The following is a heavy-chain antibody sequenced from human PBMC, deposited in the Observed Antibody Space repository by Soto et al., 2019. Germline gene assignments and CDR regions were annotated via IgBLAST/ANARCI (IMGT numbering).Heavy chain of an antibody. J-gene: IGHJ4*02. V-gene: IGHV1-18*01. D-gene: IGHD6-13*01. CDR3: AREGDLSSWYPHHSFY. Sequence: GASVKVSCKASGYTFTSYGISWVRQAPGQGLEWMGWISAYNGNTNYAQKLQGRVTMTTDTSTSTAYMELRSLRSDDTAVYYCAREGDLSSWYPHHSFYWGQGTLVTVSS. CDR1: GYTFTSYG. CDR2: ISAYNGNT.